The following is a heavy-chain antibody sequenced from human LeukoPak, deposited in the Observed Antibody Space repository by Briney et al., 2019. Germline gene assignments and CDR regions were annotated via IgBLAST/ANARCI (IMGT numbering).Heavy chain of an antibody. D-gene: IGHD6-13*01. V-gene: IGHV4-59*01. J-gene: IGHJ4*02. CDR2: VYFSGST. CDR3: ARGQTAAGEIWYFDY. Sequence: ASETLSLTCTVSGGSINGYFWSWIRQPPGKGLEWLGHVYFSGSTKCNPSLKSRVAILIDTSKNQSSLKLSSVTAADTAVYYCARGQTAAGEIWYFDYWGQGSLVTVAS. CDR1: GGSINGYF.